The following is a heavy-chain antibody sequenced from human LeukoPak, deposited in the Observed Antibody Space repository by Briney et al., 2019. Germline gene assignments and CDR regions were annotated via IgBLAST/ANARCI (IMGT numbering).Heavy chain of an antibody. V-gene: IGHV4-61*02. J-gene: IGHJ6*03. CDR2: IYTSGST. D-gene: IGHD3-10*01. Sequence: KPSETLSLTCTVSGGSISSSSYYWGWIRQPPGKGLEWIGRIYTSGSTNYNPSLKGRVPISVDTSKNQFSLKLSSVTAADTAVYYCARVVVVRGVKDYYYMDVWGKGTTVTISS. CDR3: ARVVVVRGVKDYYYMDV. CDR1: GGSISSSSYY.